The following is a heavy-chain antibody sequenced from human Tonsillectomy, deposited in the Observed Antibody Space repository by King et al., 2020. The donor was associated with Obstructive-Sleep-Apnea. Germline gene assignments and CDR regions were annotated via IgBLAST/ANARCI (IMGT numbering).Heavy chain of an antibody. CDR1: GYTFGTYG. D-gene: IGHD6-19*01. Sequence: QLVQSGAEVKKPGASVKVSCKTSGYTFGTYGITWVRQAPGQGLEWMGWINPNNGNKDYAQKRQGRVTMTTDASTTTAYMELRSLRSDDTAVYYCATFSSAWYFDYWGQGTLVTVSS. CDR2: INPNNGNK. J-gene: IGHJ4*02. CDR3: ATFSSAWYFDY. V-gene: IGHV1-18*01.